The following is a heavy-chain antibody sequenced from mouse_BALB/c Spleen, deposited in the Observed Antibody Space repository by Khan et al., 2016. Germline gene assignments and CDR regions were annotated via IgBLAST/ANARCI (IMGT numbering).Heavy chain of an antibody. CDR3: AREDEDYFDY. CDR2: ISYSGST. CDR1: GYSITSDYA. V-gene: IGHV3-2*02. J-gene: IGHJ2*01. Sequence: EVQLQESGPGLVKPSQSLSLTCTVTGYSITSDYAWNWIRQFPGNKLEWMGYISYSGSTSYNPSLKSRISITRDTSKNQFFLQLNSMTTEYTATYYCAREDEDYFDYWGQGTTLTVSS.